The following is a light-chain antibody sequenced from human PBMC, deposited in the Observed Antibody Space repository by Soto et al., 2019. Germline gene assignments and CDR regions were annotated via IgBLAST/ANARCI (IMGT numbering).Light chain of an antibody. Sequence: EVVLTQSPGTLALSRGERATLSCRASQSVSPSSLAWYQQRPGQSPRLLIYGASSRATGIPDRFSGRGSGTDFTLIISRLEPEDFAVYYCQQFAGSFGGGTKVDIK. CDR2: GAS. CDR1: QSVSPSS. V-gene: IGKV3-20*01. CDR3: QQFAGS. J-gene: IGKJ4*02.